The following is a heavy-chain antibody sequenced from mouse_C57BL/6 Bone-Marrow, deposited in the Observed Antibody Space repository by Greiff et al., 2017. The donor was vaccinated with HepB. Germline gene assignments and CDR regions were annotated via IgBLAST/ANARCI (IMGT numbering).Heavy chain of an antibody. D-gene: IGHD1-1*01. Sequence: QVQLQQPGAELVKPGASVKLSCKASGYTFTSYWMHWVKQRPGQGLEWIGMIHPNSGSTNYNEKFKSKATLTVDKSSSTAYMQLSSLTSEDSAVYYCARRFITTVVGGYFDVWGTGTTVTVSS. CDR2: IHPNSGST. J-gene: IGHJ1*03. CDR3: ARRFITTVVGGYFDV. V-gene: IGHV1-64*01. CDR1: GYTFTSYW.